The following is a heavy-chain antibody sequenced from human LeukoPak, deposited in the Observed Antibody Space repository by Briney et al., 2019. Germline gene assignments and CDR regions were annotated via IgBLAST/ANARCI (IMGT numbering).Heavy chain of an antibody. CDR1: GGTFSSYT. CDR2: IIPIFGTA. J-gene: IGHJ5*02. D-gene: IGHD2-15*01. CDR3: ARDLHCSGGSCYSRWFDP. Sequence: SVKVSCKASGGTFSSYTISWVRQAPGQGLEWMGGIIPIFGTANYAQKFQGRVPITTAGSTGTAYLELRRMSSEDTAVYYCARDLHCSGGSCYSRWFDPWGQGTLVTVSS. V-gene: IGHV1-69*05.